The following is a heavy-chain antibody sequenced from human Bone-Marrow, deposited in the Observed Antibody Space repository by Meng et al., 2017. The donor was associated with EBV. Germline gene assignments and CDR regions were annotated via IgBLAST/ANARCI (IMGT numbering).Heavy chain of an antibody. J-gene: IGHJ4*02. CDR3: ARDRDGDYGDFPY. CDR1: GYIFTTFY. CDR2: INTSIGGT. Sequence: QVKLWQSAAELKKYGASVQVSCTASGYIFTTFYILWVRQAPGQGLEWMGIINTSIGGTFYAQKFQGKVTMTTDTSTSTVYMELNSLRSEDSAVYYCARDRDGDYGDFPYWGQGTLVTVSS. D-gene: IGHD4-17*01. V-gene: IGHV1-46*01.